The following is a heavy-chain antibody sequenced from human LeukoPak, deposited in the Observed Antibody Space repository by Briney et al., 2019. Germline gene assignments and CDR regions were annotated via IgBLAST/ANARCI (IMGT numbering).Heavy chain of an antibody. D-gene: IGHD3-10*01. J-gene: IGHJ4*02. V-gene: IGHV3-30*18. CDR2: ISYDGSNK. CDR3: AKALYGSGSYLYYFDY. CDR1: GFTFSSYG. Sequence: PGRSLRLSCAASGFTFSSYGMHWVRQAPGKGLEWVAVISYDGSNKYYADSVKGRFTISRDNSKNTLYLQMNSLRAEDTAVYYCAKALYGSGSYLYYFDYWGQGTLVTVSS.